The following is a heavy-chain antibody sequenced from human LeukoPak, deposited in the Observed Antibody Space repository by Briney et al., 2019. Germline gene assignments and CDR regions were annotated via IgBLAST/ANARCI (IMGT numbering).Heavy chain of an antibody. CDR3: ARLEVTYSVSPFDY. CDR1: GYNFTNYW. V-gene: IGHV5-51*01. CDR2: IYPGDSDT. J-gene: IGHJ4*02. D-gene: IGHD5-18*01. Sequence: GESQKISCKGSGYNFTNYWVGWVRQMPEKGLEWMGFIYPGDSDTRYGPSFQGRVTISADKSISTAFLQWSSLKASDTAMYYCARLEVTYSVSPFDYWGQGTLVTVSS.